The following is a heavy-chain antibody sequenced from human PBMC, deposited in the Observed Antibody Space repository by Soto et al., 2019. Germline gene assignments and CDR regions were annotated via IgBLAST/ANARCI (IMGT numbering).Heavy chain of an antibody. V-gene: IGHV4-31*03. CDR1: GGSISSGGYY. J-gene: IGHJ4*02. CDR2: IYYSGST. CDR3: ARDTVAADYFDY. Sequence: QVQLQESGPGLVKPSQTLSLTCTVYGGSISSGGYYWSWIRQHPGKGLEWIGYIYYSGSTYYNPSLKSRVTISVDTSKSQFSVKLSSVTASDTAVYYCARDTVAADYFDYWGQGTLVTVSS. D-gene: IGHD6-13*01.